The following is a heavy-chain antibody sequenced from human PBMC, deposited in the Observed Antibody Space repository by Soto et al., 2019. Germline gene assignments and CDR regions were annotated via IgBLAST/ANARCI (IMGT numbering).Heavy chain of an antibody. V-gene: IGHV4-59*01. CDR2: IYYSGST. D-gene: IGHD6-19*01. J-gene: IGHJ6*02. CDR1: GGSISSYY. CDR3: ARDGRRSSGWTNYSYYGMDV. Sequence: SETLSLTCTVSGGSISSYYWSWIRQPPGKGLEWIGYIYYSGSTNYNPSLKSRVTISVDTSKNQFSLKLSSVTAADTAVYYCARDGRRSSGWTNYSYYGMDVWGQGTTVTVSS.